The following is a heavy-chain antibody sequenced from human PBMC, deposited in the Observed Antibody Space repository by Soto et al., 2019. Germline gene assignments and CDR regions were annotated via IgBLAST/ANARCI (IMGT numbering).Heavy chain of an antibody. V-gene: IGHV3-30-3*01. D-gene: IGHD3-10*01. CDR3: AREVMVVRSRITVVRGVGYFDY. CDR2: ISYDGSNK. Sequence: PARSLRLSCAAAGFTFSSYAMPWVRQAPGKGLEWEAAISYDGSNKYSADSVKGRFTISRDNSKNTLYMQMNSQRAEDTAVYCCAREVMVVRSRITVVRGVGYFDYWGQGTLVTVPA. J-gene: IGHJ4*02. CDR1: GFTFSSYA.